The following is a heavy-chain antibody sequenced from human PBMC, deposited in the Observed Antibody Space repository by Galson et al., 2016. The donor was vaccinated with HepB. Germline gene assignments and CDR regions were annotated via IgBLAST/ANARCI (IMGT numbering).Heavy chain of an antibody. CDR3: ARVITFGGVIVWYFDL. Sequence: SCKASGYTFSSYGITWVRQAPGQGLEWMGWISGYNGNTNYAQKVQGRVTMTTDTSTSTAYMELRSLRSDDTAVYYCARVITFGGVIVWYFDLWGRGTLVTVSS. J-gene: IGHJ2*01. V-gene: IGHV1-18*01. CDR2: ISGYNGNT. CDR1: GYTFSSYG. D-gene: IGHD3-16*02.